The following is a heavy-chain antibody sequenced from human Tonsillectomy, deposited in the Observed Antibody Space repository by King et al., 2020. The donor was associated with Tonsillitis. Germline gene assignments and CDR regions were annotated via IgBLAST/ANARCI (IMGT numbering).Heavy chain of an antibody. J-gene: IGHJ4*02. CDR1: GFTFGDYA. CDR2: IRSKDYSGTT. V-gene: IGHV3-49*03. Sequence: VQLVESGGGLVQPGRSLRLSCTASGFTFGDYAMSWLRQAPGKGLEWVGFIRSKDYSGTTEYAASVKGRFTISRDDSKSIAYLQMNRLKTEDTAVYYCTSRDPSDSSGYLSDYWGQGTLVTVSS. D-gene: IGHD3-22*01. CDR3: TSRDPSDSSGYLSDY.